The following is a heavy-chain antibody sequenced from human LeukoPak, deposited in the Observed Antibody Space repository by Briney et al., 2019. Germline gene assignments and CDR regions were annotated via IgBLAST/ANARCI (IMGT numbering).Heavy chain of an antibody. D-gene: IGHD3-22*01. V-gene: IGHV3-74*01. CDR3: AREYSYDSSGYLGAFDI. J-gene: IGHJ3*02. Sequence: GGSLRLSCAASGFTFSSYWMHWVRQAPGKGRVWVSRINSDGSSTSYADSVKGRFTISRDNAKNTLYLQMNSLRAEDTAVYYCAREYSYDSSGYLGAFDIWGQGTMVTVSS. CDR1: GFTFSSYW. CDR2: INSDGSST.